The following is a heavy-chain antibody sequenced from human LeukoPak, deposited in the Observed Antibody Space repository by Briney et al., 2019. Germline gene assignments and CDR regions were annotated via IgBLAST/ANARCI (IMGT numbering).Heavy chain of an antibody. V-gene: IGHV4-31*03. Sequence: PSQTLSLICTVSGDSVSSSGYFWTWIRQHPEKGLEWIGYITNSGSTYYNPSLKSRASISVDTTKNQFSLRLTSVTAADTAVYYCARKTSSSWCFDYWGQGTLVTVSS. J-gene: IGHJ4*02. D-gene: IGHD6-13*01. CDR3: ARKTSSSWCFDY. CDR2: ITNSGST. CDR1: GDSVSSSGYF.